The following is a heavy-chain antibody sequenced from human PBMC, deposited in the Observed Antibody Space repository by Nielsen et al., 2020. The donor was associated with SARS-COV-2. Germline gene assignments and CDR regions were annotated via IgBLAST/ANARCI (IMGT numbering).Heavy chain of an antibody. CDR1: GGSISRDY. Sequence: SETLSLTCTVSGGSISRDYWSWIRQPPGGPLEWIGYMFYNGRTNYSPSLKGRVTISLGTSGSQFSLKLKSVTSADTAVYYCARGYYNVDYWGRGTLVAVSS. CDR2: MFYNGRT. J-gene: IGHJ4*02. V-gene: IGHV4-59*01. CDR3: ARGYYNVDY. D-gene: IGHD3-10*01.